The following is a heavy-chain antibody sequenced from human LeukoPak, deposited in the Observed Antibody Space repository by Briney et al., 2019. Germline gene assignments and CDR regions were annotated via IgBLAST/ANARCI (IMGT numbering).Heavy chain of an antibody. V-gene: IGHV1-2*02. D-gene: IGHD6-13*01. CDR3: ARVRSSSWSWDSDY. CDR1: GYTFTGYY. CDR2: INSNSGGT. J-gene: IGHJ4*02. Sequence: ASVKVSCKSSGYTFTGYYMHWVRQAPGQGLEWMGWINSNSGGTNYAQKFQGRVTMTRDTSISTAYMDLSRLRSDDTAIYYCARVRSSSWSWDSDYWGQGTLVTVSS.